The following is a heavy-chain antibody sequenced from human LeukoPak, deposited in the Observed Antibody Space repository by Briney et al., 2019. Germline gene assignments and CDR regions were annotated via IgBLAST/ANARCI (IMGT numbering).Heavy chain of an antibody. J-gene: IGHJ3*02. D-gene: IGHD3-16*01. Sequence: SETLSLTCAVYGGSFSTYYWSWIRQPPGKGLEWIGEINQSGSTKYKPSLKTRVTISVDTSKKQFSLKLSSVTAADTAVYYCARGPLRPLHSFDIWGQGTMVTVSS. CDR3: ARGPLRPLHSFDI. CDR2: INQSGST. V-gene: IGHV4-34*01. CDR1: GGSFSTYY.